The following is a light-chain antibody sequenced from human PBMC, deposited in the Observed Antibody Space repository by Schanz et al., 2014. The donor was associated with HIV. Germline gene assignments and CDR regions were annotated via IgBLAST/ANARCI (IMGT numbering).Light chain of an antibody. CDR1: RNDVGTYNL. V-gene: IGLV2-23*02. J-gene: IGLJ1*01. CDR2: EVT. Sequence: QSALTQPASVSGSPGQSITISCTGTRNDVGTYNLVSWYQQHPGKAPQLMIYEVTQRLSGVSDRFSGSKSDNTACLTISGIQAGDEADYYCCSYADGGTYVFGPGTKLPVL. CDR3: CSYADGGTYV.